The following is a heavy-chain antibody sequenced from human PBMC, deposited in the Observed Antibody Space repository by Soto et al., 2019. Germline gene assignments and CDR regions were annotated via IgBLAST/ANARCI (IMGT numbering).Heavy chain of an antibody. D-gene: IGHD6-13*01. CDR2: ISSSSSYI. J-gene: IGHJ3*02. Sequence: PGGSLRLSCAASGFTFSSYSMNWVRQAPGKGLEWVSSISSSSSYIYYADSVKGRFTISRDNAKNSLYLQMNSLRAEDTAVYYCARDPDSISWSRSDAFDIWGQGTMVTVSS. V-gene: IGHV3-21*01. CDR1: GFTFSSYS. CDR3: ARDPDSISWSRSDAFDI.